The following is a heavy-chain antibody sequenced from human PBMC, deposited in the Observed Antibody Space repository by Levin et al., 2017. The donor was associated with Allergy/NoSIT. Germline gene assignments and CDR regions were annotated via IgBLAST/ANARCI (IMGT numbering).Heavy chain of an antibody. V-gene: IGHV3-72*01. J-gene: IGHJ4*02. Sequence: PGGSLRLSCAASGFTFSDHYMDWVRQAPGKGLEWVGRTRNKANSYTTEYAASVKGRFTISRDDSKNSLYLQMNSLKTEDTAVYYCAREKRGYSYGHIDYWGQGTLVTVSS. CDR2: TRNKANSYTT. CDR3: AREKRGYSYGHIDY. CDR1: GFTFSDHY. D-gene: IGHD5-18*01.